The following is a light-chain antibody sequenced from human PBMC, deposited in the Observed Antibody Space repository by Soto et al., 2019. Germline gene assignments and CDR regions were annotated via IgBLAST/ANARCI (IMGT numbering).Light chain of an antibody. J-gene: IGLJ2*01. CDR3: AAWDDSLNGVV. Sequence: QSVLTQPPSASETPGQRVTISCSGSSSNIGSNTVNCYQQLPGTAPKLLIYSINQRPSGVPDRFSGSKSGTSASLAISGLQSEDEADYYCAAWDDSLNGVVFGGGTKLTVL. V-gene: IGLV1-44*01. CDR2: SIN. CDR1: SSNIGSNT.